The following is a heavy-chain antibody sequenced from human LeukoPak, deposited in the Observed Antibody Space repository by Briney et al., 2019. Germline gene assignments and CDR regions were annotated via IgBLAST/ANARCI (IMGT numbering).Heavy chain of an antibody. J-gene: IGHJ4*02. D-gene: IGHD6-13*01. V-gene: IGHV3-23*01. CDR2: ISGSGGST. Sequence: GGSLRLSCAASGFTFSSYAMGWVRQAPGKGLEWVSAISGSGGSTYYADSVKGRFTISRDNSKNTLYLQMNSLRAEDTAVYYCAKVKPPGVPSSSWYFDYWGQGTLVTVSS. CDR3: AKVKPPGVPSSSWYFDY. CDR1: GFTFSSYA.